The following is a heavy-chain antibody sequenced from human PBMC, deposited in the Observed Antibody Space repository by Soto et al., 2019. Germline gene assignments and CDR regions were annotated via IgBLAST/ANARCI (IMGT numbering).Heavy chain of an antibody. CDR3: AKVLPLRDCTSTSCLGAFDI. V-gene: IGHV3-23*01. CDR2: ITASADTT. CDR1: AFTFRSYA. J-gene: IGHJ3*02. Sequence: EEQLLESGGGLVRPGGSLRLSCAASAFTFRSYAMSWVRQAPGKGLEWVSAITASADTTYYADSVQGRFTISRDNSQNTLYLRMSRLRAEGTAVHYCAKVLPLRDCTSTSCLGAFDIWGQGTMVSVS. D-gene: IGHD2-2*01.